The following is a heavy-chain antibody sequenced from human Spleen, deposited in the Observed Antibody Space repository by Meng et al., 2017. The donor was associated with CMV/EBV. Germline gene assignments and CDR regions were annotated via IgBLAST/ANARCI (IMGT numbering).Heavy chain of an antibody. V-gene: IGHV1-8*01. D-gene: IGHD5-12*01. CDR1: GYNFTSFE. CDR2: MNPNRGNT. J-gene: IGHJ4*02. Sequence: KVSCKASGYNFTSFEIHWVRQATGQGLEWMGWMNPNRGNTGYAQKFQGRVTMTRNTSITTAYMELSSLRSEDTAIYYCARGYGGSFDSWGQGTLVTVSS. CDR3: ARGYGGSFDS.